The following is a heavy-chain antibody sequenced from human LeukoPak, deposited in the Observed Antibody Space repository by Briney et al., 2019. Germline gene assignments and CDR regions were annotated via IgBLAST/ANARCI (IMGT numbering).Heavy chain of an antibody. Sequence: SETLSLTCSVSGGSISSGVHYWSWVRHHPGKGLEWIGYIYYSGSTYYNPSLKRRVTISVDTSKNQFSLKPSSVTAADTAVYYCASGSWYPVEYWGQGTLVTVSS. J-gene: IGHJ4*02. CDR1: GGSISSGVHY. V-gene: IGHV4-31*03. D-gene: IGHD6-13*01. CDR2: IYYSGST. CDR3: ASGSWYPVEY.